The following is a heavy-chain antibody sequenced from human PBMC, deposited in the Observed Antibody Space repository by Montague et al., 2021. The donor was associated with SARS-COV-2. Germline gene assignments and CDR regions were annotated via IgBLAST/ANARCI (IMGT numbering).Heavy chain of an antibody. D-gene: IGHD1-14*01. CDR2: FYSVGST. CDR1: GASVGSSD. CDR3: ARETMTADAFDI. Sequence: SETLSLTCTVSGASVGSSDWGWIRQSPGKGLEWIGNFYSVGSTDYNPSLKSRATISRDTSKNQFSLKVRSVTAADTAVYYCARETMTADAFDIWGQGTMVTVSS. J-gene: IGHJ3*02. V-gene: IGHV4-59*02.